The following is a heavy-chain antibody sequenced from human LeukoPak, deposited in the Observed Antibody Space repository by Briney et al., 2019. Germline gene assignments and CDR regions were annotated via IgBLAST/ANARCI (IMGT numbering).Heavy chain of an antibody. D-gene: IGHD6-13*01. CDR3: ARDGRVSNDAFDI. CDR1: GGTFSSYA. V-gene: IGHV1-69*05. Sequence: GASVKVSCKASGGTFSSYAISWVRQAPGQGLEWMGGIIPIFGTANYAQKFQGRVTITTDESTSTAYMELSSLRSEDTAVYYCARDGRVSNDAFDIWGQGTMVTVSS. J-gene: IGHJ3*02. CDR2: IIPIFGTA.